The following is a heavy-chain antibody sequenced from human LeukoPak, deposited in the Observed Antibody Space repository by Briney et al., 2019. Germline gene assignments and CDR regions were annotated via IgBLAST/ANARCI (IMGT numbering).Heavy chain of an antibody. CDR1: GYSISSGYY. CDR3: ARTMEGYCSGGSCYQYSYYMDV. Sequence: SETLSLTCTVSGYSISSGYYWGWIRQPPGKGLEWIGSIYHSGSTYYNPSLKSRVTISVDTSKNQFSLKLTSVTAADTAVYYCARTMEGYCSGGSCYQYSYYMDVWGKGTTVTVSS. J-gene: IGHJ6*03. D-gene: IGHD2-15*01. V-gene: IGHV4-38-2*02. CDR2: IYHSGST.